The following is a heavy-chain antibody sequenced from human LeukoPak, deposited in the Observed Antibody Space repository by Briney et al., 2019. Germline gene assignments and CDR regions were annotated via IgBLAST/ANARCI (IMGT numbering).Heavy chain of an antibody. CDR3: ARVRKYSGYYSWYFDL. J-gene: IGHJ2*01. V-gene: IGHV3-30*14. D-gene: IGHD5-12*01. Sequence: PGGSLRLSCAASGFTFSSYAMHWVRQAPGKGLEWVAVISYDGSNKYYADSVKGRFTISRENAKNSLYLQMNSLRAGDTAVYYCARVRKYSGYYSWYFDLWGRGTLVTVSS. CDR1: GFTFSSYA. CDR2: ISYDGSNK.